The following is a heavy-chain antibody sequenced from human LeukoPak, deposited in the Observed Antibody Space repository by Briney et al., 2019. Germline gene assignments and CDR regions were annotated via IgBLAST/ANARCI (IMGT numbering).Heavy chain of an antibody. CDR1: GFTFDNYA. CDR2: ISWNSVDI. D-gene: IGHD2-15*01. J-gene: IGHJ6*02. CDR3: AKEVVVATSHYYYGMDV. V-gene: IGHV3-9*01. Sequence: GGSLRLSCAASGFTFDNYAMHWVRQAPGKGLEWVSGISWNSVDIGYADSVKGRFTISRDNAKNSLYLQMNSLIPEDTALYYCAKEVVVATSHYYYGMDVWGQGTTVTVSS.